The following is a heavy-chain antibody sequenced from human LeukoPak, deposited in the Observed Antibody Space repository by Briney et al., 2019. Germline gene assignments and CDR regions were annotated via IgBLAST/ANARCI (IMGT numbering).Heavy chain of an antibody. D-gene: IGHD3-9*01. J-gene: IGHJ6*03. CDR2: MNPNSGNT. Sequence: ASVKVSCKASGYTFTSYGISWVRQAPGQGLEWMGWMNPNSGNTGYAQKFQGRVTITRNTSISTAYMELSSLRSEDTAVYYCARDGYDILTGYPYYYYYMDVWGKGTTVTVSS. CDR3: ARDGYDILTGYPYYYYYMDV. V-gene: IGHV1-8*03. CDR1: GYTFTSYG.